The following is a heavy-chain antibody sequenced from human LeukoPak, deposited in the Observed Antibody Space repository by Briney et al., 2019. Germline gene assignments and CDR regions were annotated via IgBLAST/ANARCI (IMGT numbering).Heavy chain of an antibody. Sequence: ASVKVSCKASGYTFTGYYMHRVRQAPGQGLEWMGWINPNSGGTNYAQKFQGRVTMTRDTSISTAYMELSRLRSDDTAVYYCARGPFIVVVPAALFNWFDPWGQGTLVTVSS. CDR1: GYTFTGYY. CDR2: INPNSGGT. CDR3: ARGPFIVVVPAALFNWFDP. D-gene: IGHD2-2*01. J-gene: IGHJ5*02. V-gene: IGHV1-2*02.